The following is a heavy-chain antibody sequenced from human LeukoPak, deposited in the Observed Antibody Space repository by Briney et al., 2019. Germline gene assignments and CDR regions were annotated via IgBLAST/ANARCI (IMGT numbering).Heavy chain of an antibody. V-gene: IGHV4-34*01. J-gene: IGHJ4*02. CDR1: GGSSSGYY. CDR3: ARAAPSITGTRVKRVFDY. CDR2: INRSGST. Sequence: PSETLSLTCAVYGGSSSGYYWSWIRQPPGKGLEWIGEINRSGSTNYNPSLKSRVTITVSTSKKQFLLKLSSVTAADTAVNYCARAAPSITGTRVKRVFDYWGQGTPVTVSS. D-gene: IGHD1-7*01.